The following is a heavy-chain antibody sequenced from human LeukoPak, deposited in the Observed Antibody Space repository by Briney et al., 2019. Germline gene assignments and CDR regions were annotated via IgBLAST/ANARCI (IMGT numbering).Heavy chain of an antibody. J-gene: IGHJ3*02. CDR3: ARGGGSYSFPYDAFDI. CDR1: GYTFTGYY. D-gene: IGHD1-26*01. V-gene: IGHV3-33*01. Sequence: SCKASGYTFTGYYMHWVRQAPGKGLEWVAVIWYDGSNKYYADSVKGRFTISRDNSKNTLYLQMNSLRAEDTAVYYCARGGGSYSFPYDAFDIWGQGTMVTVSS. CDR2: IWYDGSNK.